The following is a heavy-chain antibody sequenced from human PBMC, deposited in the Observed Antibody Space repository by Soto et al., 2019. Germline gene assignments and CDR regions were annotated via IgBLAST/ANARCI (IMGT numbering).Heavy chain of an antibody. V-gene: IGHV3-53*02. J-gene: IGHJ4*02. Sequence: EVQLVETGGGLIQPGGSLRVSCAASGFSVNSYYMTWVRQAPGKGLEWVSVIDGAGATYYADSVEGRFTISRDNLKNTLYLQMNSLKADDSAVYYCVRRSCGSCHLDGVFYFDYWGQGTLVTVSS. CDR3: VRRSCGSCHLDGVFYFDY. D-gene: IGHD2-15*01. CDR2: IDGAGAT. CDR1: GFSVNSYY.